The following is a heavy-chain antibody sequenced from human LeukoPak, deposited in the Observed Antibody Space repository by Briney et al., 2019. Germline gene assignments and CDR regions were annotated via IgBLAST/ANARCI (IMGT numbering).Heavy chain of an antibody. Sequence: PGGSLRLSCAASGFTFSSYSMNWVRQAPGKGLEWVSSFSVTAHTAHYADSVKGRFTASRDTSKSTLYLQMKSLRVEDTAVYYCAKESKSTSSWYYFDSWGQGTLVTVSS. J-gene: IGHJ4*02. CDR1: GFTFSSYS. CDR2: FSVTAHTA. CDR3: AKESKSTSSWYYFDS. V-gene: IGHV3-23*01. D-gene: IGHD6-13*01.